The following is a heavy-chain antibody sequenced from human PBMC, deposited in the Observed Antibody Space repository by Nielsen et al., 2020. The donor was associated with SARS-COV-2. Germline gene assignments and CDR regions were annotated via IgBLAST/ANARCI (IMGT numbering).Heavy chain of an antibody. CDR3: ASRAEGLQLWRRYFYYMDV. J-gene: IGHJ6*03. CDR2: NQYSEST. D-gene: IGHD5-18*01. CDR1: GGSISNFY. V-gene: IGHV4-59*12. Sequence: SETLSLTCTVSGGSISNFYWSWIRKPPGKGLEWIGYNQYSESTNYNPSLKSRVTISVDTSKNQFSLNLSSVTAADMAVYYCASRAEGLQLWRRYFYYMDVWGKGTTVTVSS.